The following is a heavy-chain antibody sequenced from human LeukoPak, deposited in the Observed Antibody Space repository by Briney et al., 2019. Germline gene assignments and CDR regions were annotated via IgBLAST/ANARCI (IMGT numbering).Heavy chain of an antibody. CDR3: ARDGAVPGHYYYYGMDV. J-gene: IGHJ6*02. Sequence: SETLSLTCTVSGGSISSYYWSWIRQPAGKGLEWIGRIYTSGSTNYNPSLKSRVTMSVDTSKNQFSPKLSSVTAADTAVYYCARDGAVPGHYYYYGMDVWGQGTTVTVSS. CDR2: IYTSGST. CDR1: GGSISSYY. V-gene: IGHV4-4*07. D-gene: IGHD2-2*01.